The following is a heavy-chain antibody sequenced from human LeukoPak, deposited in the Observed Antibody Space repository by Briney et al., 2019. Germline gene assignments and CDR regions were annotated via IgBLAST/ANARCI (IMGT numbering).Heavy chain of an antibody. CDR3: AREYYYDSSGYYSDAFDI. CDR2: IYTSGST. Sequence: SETLSLTCTVSGGSISSYYWSWIRQPAGMGLEWIGRIYTSGSTNYNPSLKSRVTMSVDTSKNQFSLKLSSVTAADTAVYYCAREYYYDSSGYYSDAFDIWGQGTMVTVSS. D-gene: IGHD3-22*01. J-gene: IGHJ3*02. CDR1: GGSISSYY. V-gene: IGHV4-4*07.